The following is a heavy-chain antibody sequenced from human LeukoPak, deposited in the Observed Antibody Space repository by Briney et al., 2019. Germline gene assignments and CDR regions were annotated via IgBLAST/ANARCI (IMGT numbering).Heavy chain of an antibody. V-gene: IGHV5-51*01. CDR3: ARLPYCGGDCYSRVYWYFDL. J-gene: IGHJ2*01. D-gene: IGHD2-21*02. CDR2: IYPDDSDT. Sequence: GESLKISCKGSGYSFTSYWIGWVRQMPGKGLEWMGIIYPDDSDTRYSPSFQGQVTISADKSISTAYLQWSSLKASDTAMYYCARLPYCGGDCYSRVYWYFDLWGRGTLVTVSS. CDR1: GYSFTSYW.